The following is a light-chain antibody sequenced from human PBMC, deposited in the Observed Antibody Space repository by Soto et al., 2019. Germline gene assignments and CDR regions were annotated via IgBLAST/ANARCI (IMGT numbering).Light chain of an antibody. V-gene: IGKV4-1*01. CDR1: QSVLYGPNNKNS. Sequence: DIVLTQSPDSLAVSLGERATINCKSSQSVLYGPNNKNSLAWYQHKPGQPPKLLIYWASTRESGVPDRFSGSGSGTDFTLPIRSLQAEDVAVYYCQYRGTFGPGTKVNV. CDR2: WAS. CDR3: QYRGT. J-gene: IGKJ3*01.